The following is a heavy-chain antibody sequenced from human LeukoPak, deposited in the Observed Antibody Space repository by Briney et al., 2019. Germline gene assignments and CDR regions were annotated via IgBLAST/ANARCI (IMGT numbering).Heavy chain of an antibody. D-gene: IGHD3-10*01. CDR3: ARALLWFGEPSHIDY. V-gene: IGHV1-18*01. Sequence: VKVSCKASGYTFTSYGISWVRQAPGQGLEWMGWITAYNDNTNYAQRLQGRVTMTTDTSTSTAYMELRSLRSDDTAVYYCARALLWFGEPSHIDYWGQGTLVTVSS. CDR2: ITAYNDNT. J-gene: IGHJ4*02. CDR1: GYTFTSYG.